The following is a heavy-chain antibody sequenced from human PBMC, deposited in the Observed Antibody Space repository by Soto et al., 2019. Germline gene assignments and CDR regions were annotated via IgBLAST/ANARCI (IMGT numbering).Heavy chain of an antibody. Sequence: GGSLRLSCAASGFPFSSYEMNWFRQAPWKWLEWVAYISSGGGNIYYAESVKGRFTISRDNAKNSVDLQMNSLRAEDTAVYYCARDRWLRYSGYDWHFDYWGQGTLVTVSS. V-gene: IGHV3-48*03. J-gene: IGHJ4*02. CDR1: GFPFSSYE. CDR2: ISSGGGNI. CDR3: ARDRWLRYSGYDWHFDY. D-gene: IGHD5-12*01.